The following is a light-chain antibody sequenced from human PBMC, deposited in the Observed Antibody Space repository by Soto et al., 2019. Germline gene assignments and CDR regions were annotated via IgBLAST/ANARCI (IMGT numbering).Light chain of an antibody. Sequence: EIVLTQSPGTLSLSPGERATLSCRASENVRSSSLAWYQQKPGQAPRLLIYGAFHRAIGIPDRFSGSGSGTDFNLTISRLEPEDFAVYYCQQYGSSLPYTFGQGTRLEIK. J-gene: IGKJ2*01. CDR3: QQYGSSLPYT. CDR1: ENVRSSS. V-gene: IGKV3-20*01. CDR2: GAF.